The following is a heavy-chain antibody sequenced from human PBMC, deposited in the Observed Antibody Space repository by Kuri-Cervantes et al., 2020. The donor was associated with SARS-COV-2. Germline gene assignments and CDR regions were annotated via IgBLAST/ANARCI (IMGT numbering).Heavy chain of an antibody. D-gene: IGHD2-2*03. J-gene: IGHJ6*03. CDR2: ISGSGGRT. Sequence: GESLKISCAASGFTFTSYAMTWVRQAPGKGLEWVSGISGSGGRTYYADSVKGRFTISKDNSENTLYLQMNSLRAEDTAVYYCARDGYCSSTSCYSYYYYMDVWGKGTTVPSP. V-gene: IGHV3-23*01. CDR1: GFTFTSYA. CDR3: ARDGYCSSTSCYSYYYYMDV.